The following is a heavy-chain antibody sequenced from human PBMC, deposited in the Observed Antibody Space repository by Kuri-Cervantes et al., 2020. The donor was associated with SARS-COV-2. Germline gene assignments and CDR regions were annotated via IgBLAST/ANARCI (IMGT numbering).Heavy chain of an antibody. CDR3: ARVKYYDSSGYLYWYFDL. Sequence: SETLSLTCAVSGYSISSGYYWGWIRQPPGKGLEWIGSIYHSGSTYYNPSLKSRVAISVDTSKNQFSLKLSSVTAADTAVYYCARVKYYDSSGYLYWYFDLWGRGTLVTVSS. CDR1: GYSISSGYY. CDR2: IYHSGST. V-gene: IGHV4-38-2*01. J-gene: IGHJ2*01. D-gene: IGHD3-22*01.